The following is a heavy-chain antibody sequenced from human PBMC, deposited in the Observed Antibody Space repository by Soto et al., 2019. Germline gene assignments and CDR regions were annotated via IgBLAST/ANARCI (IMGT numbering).Heavy chain of an antibody. D-gene: IGHD2-8*01. CDR1: GFTFSGYA. CDR2: ISGSGISS. J-gene: IGHJ4*01. CDR3: AKAGVPGRNRGYFFDY. Sequence: PGGSLRLSCVASGFTFSGYAMSWVRQAPGKGLELVSGISGSGISSHTAGSVKGRFTISRDNSKNTLNLQMSSLRVEDTAVYFCAKAGVPGRNRGYFFDYWGHGTLVTVSS. V-gene: IGHV3-23*01.